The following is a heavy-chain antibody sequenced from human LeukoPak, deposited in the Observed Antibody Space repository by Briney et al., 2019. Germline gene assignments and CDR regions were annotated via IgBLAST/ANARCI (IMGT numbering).Heavy chain of an antibody. D-gene: IGHD3-10*01. CDR1: GGSISSYY. V-gene: IGHV4-59*01. CDR2: IYYSGST. CDR3: ARDRGTMVRGVYGRTANWFDP. Sequence: SETLSLTCAVAGGSISSYYWSWIRPPPGQGLGWIGYIYYSGSTNYNPSLKSRVTISVDTSKNQFSLKLSSVTAADTAVYYCARDRGTMVRGVYGRTANWFDPWGQGTLVTVSS. J-gene: IGHJ5*02.